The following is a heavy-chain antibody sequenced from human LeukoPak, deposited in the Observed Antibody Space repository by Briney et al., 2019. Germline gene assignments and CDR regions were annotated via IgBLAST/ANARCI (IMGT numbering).Heavy chain of an antibody. D-gene: IGHD3-10*01. CDR1: GYSISSGYY. Sequence: PSETLSLTCTVSGYSISSGYYWGWIRQPPGKGLEWIGSIYYSGSTYYNPSLKSRVTISVDTSKNQFSLKLSSVTAADTAVYYCARVEPVRASYYGSGSYRYWGQGTLVTVSS. V-gene: IGHV4-38-2*02. CDR3: ARVEPVRASYYGSGSYRY. J-gene: IGHJ4*02. CDR2: IYYSGST.